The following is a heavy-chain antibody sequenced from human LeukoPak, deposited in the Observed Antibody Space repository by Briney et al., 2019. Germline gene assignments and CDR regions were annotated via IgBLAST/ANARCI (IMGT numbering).Heavy chain of an antibody. Sequence: PSETLSLTCTVSGGSISFYYWTWIRQAAGKGLEWIGRIYTGGNTNYNPSLKRRATLSIDTSKNQFSLILTSATPADTAVYYCARDSRYYDFWSGYVDYWGQGILVTVSS. CDR3: ARDSRYYDFWSGYVDY. D-gene: IGHD3-3*01. V-gene: IGHV4-4*07. CDR2: IYTGGNT. J-gene: IGHJ4*02. CDR1: GGSISFYY.